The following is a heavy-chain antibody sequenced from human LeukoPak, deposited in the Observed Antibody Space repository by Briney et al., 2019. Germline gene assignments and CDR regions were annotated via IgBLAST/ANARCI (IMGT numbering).Heavy chain of an antibody. CDR1: GYFISSGYY. V-gene: IGHV4-38-2*01. Sequence: PSETLSLTCAVSGYFISSGYYWGWIRQPPGKGLEWIGSIYHSGSTYYNPSLKSRVTISVDTSKNQFSLKLSSVTAADTAVYYCARRRCSSTSCLGFDYWGQGTLVTVSS. CDR2: IYHSGST. CDR3: ARRRCSSTSCLGFDY. J-gene: IGHJ4*02. D-gene: IGHD2-2*01.